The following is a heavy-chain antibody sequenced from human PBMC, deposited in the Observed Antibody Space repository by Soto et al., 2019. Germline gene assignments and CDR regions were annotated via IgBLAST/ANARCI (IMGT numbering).Heavy chain of an antibody. J-gene: IGHJ5*02. CDR1: GGSISSGGYY. CDR2: IYYSGST. CDR3: ARVITMVRGVIKPHNWFDP. D-gene: IGHD3-10*01. Sequence: KTSETLSLTCTVSGGSISSGGYYWSWIRQHPGKGLEWIGYIYYSGSTYYNPSLKSRVTISVDTSKNQFSLKLSSVTAADTAVYYCARVITMVRGVIKPHNWFDPWGQGTLVTVSS. V-gene: IGHV4-31*03.